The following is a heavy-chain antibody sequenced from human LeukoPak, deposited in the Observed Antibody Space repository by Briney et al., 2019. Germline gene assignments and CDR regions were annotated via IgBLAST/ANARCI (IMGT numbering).Heavy chain of an antibody. V-gene: IGHV3-21*06. Sequence: GGSLRLSCVASGFTLSSYTMSWVRQAPGKGLEWVSSISGSSNYIYYADSVKGRFTISRDNAKNSLYLQMNSLRAEDTAMYYCARDSEGYQLLKGFDYWGQGTLVTVSS. J-gene: IGHJ4*02. D-gene: IGHD2-2*01. CDR3: ARDSEGYQLLKGFDY. CDR2: ISGSSNYI. CDR1: GFTLSSYT.